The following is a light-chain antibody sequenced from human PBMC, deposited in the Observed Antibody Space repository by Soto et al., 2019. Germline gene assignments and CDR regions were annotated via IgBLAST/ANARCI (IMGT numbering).Light chain of an antibody. V-gene: IGKV3-15*01. J-gene: IGKJ4*01. CDR1: QSVSSN. Sequence: EIVMTQSPATLSVSPWERATLSCMASQSVSSNLAWYQQKPGQAPRLLIHGASTRATGIPARFSGSGSGTEFTLTISSLQSEDFAVYYCQQYNSSPLTFGGGTKVDIK. CDR2: GAS. CDR3: QQYNSSPLT.